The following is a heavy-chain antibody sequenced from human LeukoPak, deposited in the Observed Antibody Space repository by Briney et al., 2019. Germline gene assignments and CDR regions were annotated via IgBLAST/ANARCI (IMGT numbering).Heavy chain of an antibody. CDR1: GGSISSYY. V-gene: IGHV4-59*01. CDR3: ARARGYGSLDY. J-gene: IGHJ4*02. D-gene: IGHD5-12*01. Sequence: SETLSLTCTVSGGSISSYYWSWIRQPPGKGLEWIGYIYYSGSTNYNPSLKSRVTISVDTSKNQFSLKLSSVTAADTAVYYCARARGYGSLDYWGRGTLVPSPQ. CDR2: IYYSGST.